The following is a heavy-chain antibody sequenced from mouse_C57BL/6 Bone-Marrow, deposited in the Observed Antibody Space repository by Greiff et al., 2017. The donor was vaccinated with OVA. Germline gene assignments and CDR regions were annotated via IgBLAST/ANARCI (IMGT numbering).Heavy chain of an antibody. Sequence: VQGVESGAELVKPGASVKISCKASGYAFSSYWMNWVKQRPGKGLEWIGQIYPGDGDTNYNGKFKGKATLTADKSSSTAYMQLSSLTSEDSAVYFCARFYGSSYENAMDYWGQGTSVTVSS. CDR1: GYAFSSYW. J-gene: IGHJ4*01. CDR2: IYPGDGDT. D-gene: IGHD1-1*01. CDR3: ARFYGSSYENAMDY. V-gene: IGHV1-80*01.